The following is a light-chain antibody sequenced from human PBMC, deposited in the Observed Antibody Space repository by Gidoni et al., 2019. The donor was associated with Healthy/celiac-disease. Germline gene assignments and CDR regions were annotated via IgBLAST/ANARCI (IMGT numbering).Light chain of an antibody. Sequence: EIVFTQSPATLSFSPGESATLSCRTCQSVSSYLAWYQQKPGQAPRLLISDPSIRATGLPALFSGSASGTDFTITISSLAPEFFAVYCCQQCSNWPTFGQXTKVEIK. CDR1: QSVSSY. J-gene: IGKJ1*01. CDR2: DPS. V-gene: IGKV3-11*01. CDR3: QQCSNWPT.